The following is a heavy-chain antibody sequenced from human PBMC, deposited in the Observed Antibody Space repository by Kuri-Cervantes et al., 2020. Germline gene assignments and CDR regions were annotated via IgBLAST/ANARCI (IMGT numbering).Heavy chain of an antibody. CDR1: GFTFSSYA. Sequence: GESLKISCAASGFTFSSYAMSWVRQAPGKGLEWVAVISYDGSNKYYADSVKGRFTISRDNSKNTLYLQMNSLRAEDTAVYYCARDSSSLYYMDVWGKGTTVTVSS. J-gene: IGHJ6*03. V-gene: IGHV3-30-3*01. D-gene: IGHD6-6*01. CDR2: ISYDGSNK. CDR3: ARDSSSLYYMDV.